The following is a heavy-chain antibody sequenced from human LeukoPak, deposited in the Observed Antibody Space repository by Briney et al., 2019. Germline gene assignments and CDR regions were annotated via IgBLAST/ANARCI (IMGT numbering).Heavy chain of an antibody. CDR2: IRSRNNYI. Sequence: GGSLRLSCAASAFNVSGYTVNWVRQAPGKGLEWISSIRSRNNYITYAASVEGRFTISRDNTKNSLYLQMNSLRVEDTAVYYCARGYCTGGSCSKYDYWGQGTLVTVSS. V-gene: IGHV3-21*01. J-gene: IGHJ4*02. CDR1: AFNVSGYT. CDR3: ARGYCTGGSCSKYDY. D-gene: IGHD2-15*01.